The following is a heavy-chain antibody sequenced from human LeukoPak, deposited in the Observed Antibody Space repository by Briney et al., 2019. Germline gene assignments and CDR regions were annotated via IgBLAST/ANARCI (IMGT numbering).Heavy chain of an antibody. D-gene: IGHD7-27*01. V-gene: IGHV3-23*01. CDR3: AKDAVTALTGYYYYMDV. CDR1: GFTSSSYA. Sequence: GGSLRLSCATSGFTSSSYAMSWVRQAPGKGLEWVSGISGSGGRTYYADSVKGRFTISRDNSKNTLYLQMNSLRADDTAVYYCAKDAVTALTGYYYYMDVWGKGTMVTVSS. J-gene: IGHJ6*03. CDR2: ISGSGGRT.